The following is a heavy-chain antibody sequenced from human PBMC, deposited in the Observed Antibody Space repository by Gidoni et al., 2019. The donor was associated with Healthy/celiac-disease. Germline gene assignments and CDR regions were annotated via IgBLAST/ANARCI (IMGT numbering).Heavy chain of an antibody. Sequence: QLQLQESGPGLVKPSETLSLTCTVSGGSISSSSYYWGWIRQPPGKGLEWIGSIYYSGSTYSNPSLKSRVTISVDTSTNQFSLKLSSVTAADTAVYYCARVVVAATPLPYYFDYWGQGTLVTVSS. CDR1: GGSISSSSYY. J-gene: IGHJ4*02. D-gene: IGHD2-15*01. CDR2: IYYSGST. CDR3: ARVVVAATPLPYYFDY. V-gene: IGHV4-39*07.